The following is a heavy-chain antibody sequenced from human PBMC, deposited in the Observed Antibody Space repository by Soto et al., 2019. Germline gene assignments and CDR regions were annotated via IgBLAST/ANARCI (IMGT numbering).Heavy chain of an antibody. Sequence: GASVKVSCKASGYTFTSYAMHWVRQASGQRLEWMGWINAGNGNTKYSQKFQGSVTITRDTSASTAYMELSSLRSEDTAVYYCARGPGGPDGPGDYWGQGTLVTVSS. J-gene: IGHJ4*02. D-gene: IGHD2-15*01. V-gene: IGHV1-3*01. CDR2: INAGNGNT. CDR1: GYTFTSYA. CDR3: ARGPGGPDGPGDY.